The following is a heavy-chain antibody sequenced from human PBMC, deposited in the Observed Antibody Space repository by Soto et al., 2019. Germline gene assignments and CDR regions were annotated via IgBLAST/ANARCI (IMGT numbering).Heavy chain of an antibody. CDR3: ARDGTLYDSSGYYYLY. V-gene: IGHV1-69*13. CDR1: GGTFSRYA. J-gene: IGHJ4*02. D-gene: IGHD3-22*01. CDR2: IIPLFGKA. Sequence: ASVKVSCKASGGTFSRYAISWVRQAPGQGLEWMGGIIPLFGKANYAQKFQGRVTITADESTSTAYMELSSLRSEDTAVYYCARDGTLYDSSGYYYLYWGQGTLVTVSS.